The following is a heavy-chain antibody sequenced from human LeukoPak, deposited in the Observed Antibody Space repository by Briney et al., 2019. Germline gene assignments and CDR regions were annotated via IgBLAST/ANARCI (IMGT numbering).Heavy chain of an antibody. CDR2: IYTSGST. Sequence: SETLSLTCTVSGGSISSYYWSWIRQPAGKGLEWIGRIYTSGSTNYNPSLKSRVTISVDTSKNQFSLKLSSVTAADTAVYYCARGLKSSGWYFGSSLSNYWGQGTLVTVSS. CDR1: GGSISSYY. D-gene: IGHD6-19*01. V-gene: IGHV4-4*07. CDR3: ARGLKSSGWYFGSSLSNY. J-gene: IGHJ4*02.